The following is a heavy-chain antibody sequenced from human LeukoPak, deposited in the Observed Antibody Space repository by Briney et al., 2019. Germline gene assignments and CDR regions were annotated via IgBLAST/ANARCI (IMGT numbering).Heavy chain of an antibody. CDR1: GFTFTDYY. CDR3: ARDLGAVYEDLGNDAFDI. CDR2: ISSSGSTI. J-gene: IGHJ3*02. Sequence: SGGSLRLSCAASGFTFTDYYMSWIRQAPGEGLEWVSYISSSGSTIYYADSVKGRFTISRDNSKNTLYLQMNSLRAEDTAVYYCARDLGAVYEDLGNDAFDIWGQGTMVTVSS. D-gene: IGHD7-27*01. V-gene: IGHV3-11*04.